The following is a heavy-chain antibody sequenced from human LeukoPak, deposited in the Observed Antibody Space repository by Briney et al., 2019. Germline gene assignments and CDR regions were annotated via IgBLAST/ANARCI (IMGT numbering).Heavy chain of an antibody. D-gene: IGHD3-22*01. CDR2: IYYSGST. J-gene: IGHJ4*02. V-gene: IGHV4-59*01. CDR3: TTTSVRVGRDY. Sequence: PSETLSLTCTVSGGSLSNYYWTWVRQPPGKGLEWIGYIYYSGSTNYNPSLESRVTMSVDTSKNQLSLKLSSVTAADTAVYYCTTTSVRVGRDYWGQGILVTVSS. CDR1: GGSLSNYY.